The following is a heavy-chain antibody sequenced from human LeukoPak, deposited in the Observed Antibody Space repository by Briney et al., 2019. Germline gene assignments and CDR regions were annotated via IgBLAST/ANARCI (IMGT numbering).Heavy chain of an antibody. D-gene: IGHD6-6*01. CDR3: ARRGIAARPSGFDY. CDR2: INPSGGTI. Sequence: ASVKVSCKASGYIFTTYYIHWVRQAPGQGPEWMGLINPSGGTISYAQKFQGRVTMTRDTSTSTVYMELSSLRSKDTAVYYCARRGIAARPSGFDYWGQGTLVTVSS. J-gene: IGHJ4*02. V-gene: IGHV1-46*01. CDR1: GYIFTTYY.